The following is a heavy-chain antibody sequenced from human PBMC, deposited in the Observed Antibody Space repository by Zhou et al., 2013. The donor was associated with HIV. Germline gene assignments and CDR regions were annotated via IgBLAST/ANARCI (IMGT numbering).Heavy chain of an antibody. CDR2: IIPIFGTA. CDR1: GGTFSSYA. CDR3: ASSYCSSTSCSTGYFQH. V-gene: IGHV1-69*05. J-gene: IGHJ1*01. D-gene: IGHD2-2*01. Sequence: QVQLVQSGAEVKKPGSSVKVSCKASGGTFSSYAISWVRQAPGQGLEWMGGIIPIFGTANYAQKFQGRVTITTDESTSTAYMELSSLRSEDTAVYYCASSYCSSTSCSTGYFQHWGQGTLVTVSS.